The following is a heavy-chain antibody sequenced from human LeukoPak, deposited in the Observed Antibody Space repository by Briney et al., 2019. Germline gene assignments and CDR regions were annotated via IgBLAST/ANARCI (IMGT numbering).Heavy chain of an antibody. CDR2: IYYSGST. Sequence: SETLSLTCTVSGGSISSYYWSWIRQPPGKGLEWIGYIYYSGSTNYNPSLKSRVTISVDTSKNQFSLKLSSVTAADTAVYYCARHLRVAGKPPTNWYFDLWGRDTLVTVSS. D-gene: IGHD6-19*01. V-gene: IGHV4-59*08. J-gene: IGHJ2*01. CDR1: GGSISSYY. CDR3: ARHLRVAGKPPTNWYFDL.